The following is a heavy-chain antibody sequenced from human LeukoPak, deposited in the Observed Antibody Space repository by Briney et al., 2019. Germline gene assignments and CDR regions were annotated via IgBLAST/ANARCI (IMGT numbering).Heavy chain of an antibody. V-gene: IGHV3-23*01. J-gene: IGHJ6*02. CDR3: AKEVDYYYYYGMDV. Sequence: PGGSLRLSCAASGFTFSSYAMSWVRQAPGKGLEWVSAISGSGGSIYYADSVKGRFTISRDNSKNTLYLQMNSLRAEDTAVYYCAKEVDYYYYYGMDVWGQGTTVTVSS. CDR2: ISGSGGSI. CDR1: GFTFSSYA.